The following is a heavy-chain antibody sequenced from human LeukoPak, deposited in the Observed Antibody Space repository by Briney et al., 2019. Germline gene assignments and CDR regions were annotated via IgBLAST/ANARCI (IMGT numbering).Heavy chain of an antibody. D-gene: IGHD3-9*01. CDR1: GGSISSSSYY. V-gene: IGHV4-39*07. CDR2: ISTSGST. CDR3: ARDYYDLLTGYYRFDY. Sequence: SETLSLTCTVSGGSISSSSYYWGWIRQPPGKGLEWIGHISTSGSTNYNPSLKSRVTMSVDASKNQLSLKVSSVTAADTAVYYCARDYYDLLTGYYRFDYWGQGTLVTVSS. J-gene: IGHJ4*02.